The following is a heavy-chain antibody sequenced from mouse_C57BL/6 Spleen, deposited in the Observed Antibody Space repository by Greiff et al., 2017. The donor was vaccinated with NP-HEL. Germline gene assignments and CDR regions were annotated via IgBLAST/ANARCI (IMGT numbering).Heavy chain of an antibody. Sequence: QVQLKQSGPELVKPGASVKISCKASGYAFSSSWMNWVKQRPGKGLEWIGRIYPGDGDTNYNGKFKGKATLTADKSSSTAYMQLSSLTSEDSAVYFCARPGYYDYDDYAMDYWGQGTSVTVSS. V-gene: IGHV1-82*01. D-gene: IGHD2-4*01. J-gene: IGHJ4*01. CDR2: IYPGDGDT. CDR1: GYAFSSSW. CDR3: ARPGYYDYDDYAMDY.